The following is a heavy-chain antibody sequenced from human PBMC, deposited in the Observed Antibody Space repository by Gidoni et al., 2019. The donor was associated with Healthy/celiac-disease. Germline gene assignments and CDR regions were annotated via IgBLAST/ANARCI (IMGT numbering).Heavy chain of an antibody. D-gene: IGHD2-15*01. CDR2: IYYSWST. V-gene: IGHV4-39*01. J-gene: IGHJ4*02. Sequence: QLQLQESGPGLVKPSETLSLTCTVSGGSISSSSYYWGWIRQPPGKGLEWIGSIYYSWSTYYNPDLKSRVTISVDTSKNQFSLKLSSVTAEDTAVYYCARHLYGGKAPLGYWGQGTLVTVSS. CDR3: ARHLYGGKAPLGY. CDR1: GGSISSSSYY.